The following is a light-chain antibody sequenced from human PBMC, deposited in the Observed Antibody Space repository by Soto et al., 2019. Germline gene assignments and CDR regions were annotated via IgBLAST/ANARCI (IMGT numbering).Light chain of an antibody. Sequence: IVLTQSPGTLSLSPGERATLSCRASQSVSSNLAWYQQKPGQAPRLLIYGASTRATGIPARFSGSGSGTEFTLTISSLQSEDFAVYYCQQYNNWPPRGTFGGGTKVDIK. J-gene: IGKJ4*01. CDR3: QQYNNWPPRGT. CDR1: QSVSSN. CDR2: GAS. V-gene: IGKV3-15*01.